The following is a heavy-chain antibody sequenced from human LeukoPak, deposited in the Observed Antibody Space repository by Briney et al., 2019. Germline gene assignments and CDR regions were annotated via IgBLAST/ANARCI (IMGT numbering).Heavy chain of an antibody. CDR1: GYTFTSYD. Sequence: ASVKVSCKASGYTFTSYDINWVRQATGQELEWMGWMNPNSGNTGYAQKFQGRVTMTRNTSISTAYMELSSLRSEDTAVYYCARSGSAPYYYYYMDVWGKGTTVTVSS. V-gene: IGHV1-8*01. CDR2: MNPNSGNT. J-gene: IGHJ6*03. CDR3: ARSGSAPYYYYYMDV. D-gene: IGHD1-26*01.